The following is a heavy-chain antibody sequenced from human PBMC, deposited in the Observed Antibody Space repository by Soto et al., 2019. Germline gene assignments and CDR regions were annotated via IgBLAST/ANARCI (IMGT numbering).Heavy chain of an antibody. V-gene: IGHV1-18*01. D-gene: IGHD4-17*01. CDR2: ISAYNGNT. Sequence: ASVKVSCKASGYTFTSYGISWVRQAPGQGLEWMGWISAYNGNTSYAQKLQDRVTMTTDTSTSTAYMELRSLRSDDTAVYYCARRRLRDGYSNWGQGTLVTVSS. J-gene: IGHJ4*02. CDR3: ARRRLRDGYSN. CDR1: GYTFTSYG.